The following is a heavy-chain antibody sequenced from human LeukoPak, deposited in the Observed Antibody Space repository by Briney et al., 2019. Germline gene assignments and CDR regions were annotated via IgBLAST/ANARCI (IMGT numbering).Heavy chain of an antibody. CDR2: IYYSGST. D-gene: IGHD3-10*01. CDR1: GGSISSGGYY. CDR3: ARDNKWNYYGSGSPKDQTDAFDI. J-gene: IGHJ3*02. Sequence: PSETLSLTCTVSGGSISSGGYYWSWIRQHPGKGLEWIGYIYYSGSTYYNPSLKSRVTISVDTSKNQFSLKLSSVTAADTAVYYCARDNKWNYYGSGSPKDQTDAFDIWGQGTMVTVSS. V-gene: IGHV4-31*03.